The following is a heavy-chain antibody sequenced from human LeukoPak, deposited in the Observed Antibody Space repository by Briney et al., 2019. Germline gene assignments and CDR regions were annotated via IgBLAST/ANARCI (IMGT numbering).Heavy chain of an antibody. V-gene: IGHV3-21*01. CDR1: GFAFSSYS. Sequence: GGSLRLSCAASGFAFSSYSMNWVRQAPGKGLEWVSSISSSSSYIYYADSVKGRFTISRDNAKNSLYLQMNSLRAEDTAVYYWARDKIRGGYYYDSSGYLPFFDYWGQGTLVTVSS. D-gene: IGHD3-22*01. J-gene: IGHJ4*02. CDR2: ISSSSSYI. CDR3: ARDKIRGGYYYDSSGYLPFFDY.